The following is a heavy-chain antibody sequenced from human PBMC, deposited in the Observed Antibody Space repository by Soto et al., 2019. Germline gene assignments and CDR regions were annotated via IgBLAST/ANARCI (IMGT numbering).Heavy chain of an antibody. D-gene: IGHD3-22*01. V-gene: IGHV3-11*01. Sequence: GGSLRLSCAASGFSLSDYYVSWIRQAPGEGLEWVSYISSRGTTTHYADSVKGRFTISKDNAKNSLYLQMNSLRAEDTAVYYCARVRGDSSGSYYFDYWGKG. CDR2: ISSRGTTT. CDR1: GFSLSDYY. J-gene: IGHJ4*02. CDR3: ARVRGDSSGSYYFDY.